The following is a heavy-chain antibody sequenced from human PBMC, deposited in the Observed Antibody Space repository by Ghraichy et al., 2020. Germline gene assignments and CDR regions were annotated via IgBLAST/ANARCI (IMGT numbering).Heavy chain of an antibody. CDR2: IYYSGST. CDR3: AMRWPYDILTGYYNDAFDM. CDR1: GGSISRYY. D-gene: IGHD3-9*01. Sequence: SENLSLTCTVSGGSISRYYWSWIRQPPGKGLEWIGYIYYSGSTNYNPSLQSRVTISVDTSKNQFSLKLSSVNAADTGVYYCAMRWPYDILTGYYNDAFDMWGQGTMVTVSS. J-gene: IGHJ3*02. V-gene: IGHV4-59*01.